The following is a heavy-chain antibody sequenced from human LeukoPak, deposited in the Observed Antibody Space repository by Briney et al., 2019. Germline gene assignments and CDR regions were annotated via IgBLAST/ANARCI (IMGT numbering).Heavy chain of an antibody. Sequence: ASVKVSCKASGYTFTSYAMNWVRQTPGQGLEWMGWMNPNSGNTASAQKFQGRVTMTRSTSISTAYLEVSSLKSEDTAVYYCARMNGYTSDSWGQGTLVTVSS. D-gene: IGHD5-24*01. CDR1: GYTFTSYA. CDR3: ARMNGYTSDS. V-gene: IGHV1-8*01. CDR2: MNPNSGNT. J-gene: IGHJ4*02.